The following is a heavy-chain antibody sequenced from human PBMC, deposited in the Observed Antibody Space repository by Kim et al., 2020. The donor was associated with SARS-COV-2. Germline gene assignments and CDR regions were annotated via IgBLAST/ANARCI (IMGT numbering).Heavy chain of an antibody. V-gene: IGHV1-69*01. CDR3: ARDPDIAAGIMDV. J-gene: IGHJ6*02. Sequence: AQKFQGRVTITADESTSTAYMELSSLRSEDTAVYYCARDPDIAAGIMDVWGQGTTVTVSS. D-gene: IGHD6-25*01.